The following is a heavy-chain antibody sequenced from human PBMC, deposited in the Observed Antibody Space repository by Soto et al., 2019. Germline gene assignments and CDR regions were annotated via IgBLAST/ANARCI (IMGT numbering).Heavy chain of an antibody. CDR1: GVSFSSGNW. J-gene: IGHJ4*02. V-gene: IGHV4-4*02. CDR3: AKIVSNTHLNDMYFAF. CDR2: ICRDGTA. Sequence: PSGTLSLTCAVSGVSFSSGNWSTWVHQPPQRVLEYIGKICRDGTAYYYPSVERRVAISVDTSKNPFSLQLTSLTAADTAIYSCAKIVSNTHLNDMYFAFWSQGALVTVYS. D-gene: IGHD3-22*01.